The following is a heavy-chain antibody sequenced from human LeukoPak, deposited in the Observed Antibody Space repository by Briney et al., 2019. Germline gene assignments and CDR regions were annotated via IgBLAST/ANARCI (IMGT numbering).Heavy chain of an antibody. J-gene: IGHJ4*02. CDR1: GFTFSYYT. Sequence: GGSLRLSCAASGFTFSYYTMNWVRQAPGKGLEWVSSISSGSGYIYYADSVEGRFTISRDNAKNTLYLQMNSLGAEDTAVYYCARKRPNYFDYWGQGTLVTVSS. CDR3: ARKRPNYFDY. CDR2: ISSGSGYI. V-gene: IGHV3-21*01.